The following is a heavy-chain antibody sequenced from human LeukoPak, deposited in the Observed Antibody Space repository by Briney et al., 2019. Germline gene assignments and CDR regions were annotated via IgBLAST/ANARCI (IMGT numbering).Heavy chain of an antibody. CDR3: ARGEGIAAAGPGYYYYYMDV. CDR1: GGTFSSYA. CDR2: IIPIFGTA. V-gene: IGHV1-69*13. Sequence: ASVKVSCKASGGTFSSYAISWVRQAPGQGLEWMGGIIPIFGTANYAQQFQGRVTITADESTSTAYMELSSLRSEDTAVYYCARGEGIAAAGPGYYYYYMDVWGKGTTVTVSS. D-gene: IGHD6-13*01. J-gene: IGHJ6*03.